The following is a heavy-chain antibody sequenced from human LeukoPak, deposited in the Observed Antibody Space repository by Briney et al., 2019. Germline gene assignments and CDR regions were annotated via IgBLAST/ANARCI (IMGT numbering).Heavy chain of an antibody. CDR2: ISYDGSNK. CDR3: ARAAGGSGWYFGVYYYYGMDV. Sequence: GGSLRLSCAASGFTFSSYAMHWVRQAPGKGLEWVAVISYDGSNKYYADSVKGRFTISRDNSKSTLYLQMNSLRAEDTAVYYCARAAGGSGWYFGVYYYYGMDVWGQGTTVTVSS. CDR1: GFTFSSYA. D-gene: IGHD6-19*01. J-gene: IGHJ6*02. V-gene: IGHV3-30-3*01.